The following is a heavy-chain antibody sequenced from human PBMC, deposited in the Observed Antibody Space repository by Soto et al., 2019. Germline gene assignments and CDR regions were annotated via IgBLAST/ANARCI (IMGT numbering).Heavy chain of an antibody. J-gene: IGHJ4*02. V-gene: IGHV3-72*01. D-gene: IGHD6-13*01. CDR2: ARNRAGSYTT. CDR1: GFSFSDHH. Sequence: EVQLVESGGGLAQPGGSLRLSCVGSGFSFSDHHMDWVRQAPGKGLEWVGRARNRAGSYTTEYAASVKGRFTISRDDSKNSLYVQVNSLKTEDTAVYYCSNSPVGKIGSGWGQGTLVTVSS. CDR3: SNSPVGKIGSG.